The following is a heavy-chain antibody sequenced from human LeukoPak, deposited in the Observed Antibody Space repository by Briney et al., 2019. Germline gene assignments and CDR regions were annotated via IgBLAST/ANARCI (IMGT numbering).Heavy chain of an antibody. V-gene: IGHV1-46*01. CDR2: INPSGGST. D-gene: IGHD2-2*03. J-gene: IGHJ4*02. CDR1: GYTFTSYY. Sequence: ASVKVSCKASGYTFTSYYMHWVRQAPGQGLEWMGIINPSGGSTSYAQKFQGRVTMTRDMSTSTVYMELSSLRSEDTAVYYCAREPTVDTVLDKKFDYWGQGTLVTVSS. CDR3: AREPTVDTVLDKKFDY.